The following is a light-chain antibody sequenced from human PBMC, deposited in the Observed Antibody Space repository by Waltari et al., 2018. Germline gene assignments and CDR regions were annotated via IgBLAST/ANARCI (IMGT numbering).Light chain of an antibody. CDR1: QGISNS. CDR2: AAC. J-gene: IGKJ1*01. CDR3: QQYYSTPEWT. Sequence: DIQMTQSPSSLSASVGDRVTLTCRASQGISNSLAWYQQKPGNTPQLLLYAACRLESGVPSRFSGSGSGRDDTLTISRLQPEDFATYYCQQYYSTPEWTFGQGTKVEIK. V-gene: IGKV1-NL1*01.